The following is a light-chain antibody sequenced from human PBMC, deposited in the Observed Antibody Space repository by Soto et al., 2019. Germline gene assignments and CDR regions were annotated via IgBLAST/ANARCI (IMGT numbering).Light chain of an antibody. Sequence: EFVLTQSPGTLSLSPGERATLSCTASRTVDSTYLAWYQQKPGQAPRLLIYAVSDRATGTPDRFSGSGSGTDFTLTISRLEPEDFAVYYCQQYVGSSRTFGQGTKVDIK. V-gene: IGKV3-20*01. CDR2: AVS. CDR3: QQYVGSSRT. J-gene: IGKJ1*01. CDR1: RTVDSTY.